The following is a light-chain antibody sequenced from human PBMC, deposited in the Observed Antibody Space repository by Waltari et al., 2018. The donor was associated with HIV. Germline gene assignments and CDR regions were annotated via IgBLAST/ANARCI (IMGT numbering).Light chain of an antibody. Sequence: QSALTQPPSASGSPGQSVTISCTGTSSDVGGYDYVSWYQQHPGTAPKLMISEVNKRPSGVPDRFSGSRSGNTASLTVSGLQAEDEAHYYCSSYAGRNTLLFGGGTKLTVL. V-gene: IGLV2-8*01. CDR2: EVN. J-gene: IGLJ2*01. CDR1: SSDVGGYDY. CDR3: SSYAGRNTLL.